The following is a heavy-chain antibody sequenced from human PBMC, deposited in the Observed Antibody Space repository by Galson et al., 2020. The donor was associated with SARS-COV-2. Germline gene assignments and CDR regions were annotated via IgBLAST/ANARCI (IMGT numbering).Heavy chain of an antibody. CDR1: GYTFNTFG. D-gene: IGHD1-1*01. Sequence: ASVKVSCEASGYTFNTFGISWVRQAPGQGPEWMGWITAYNDNTYYAQKFKDRVTMTTDTPTSTAYLELRSLRSDDTAVYYCTRDWNATGYYYGMDVWGQGTTVTVSS. V-gene: IGHV1-18*01. CDR3: TRDWNATGYYYGMDV. J-gene: IGHJ6*02. CDR2: ITAYNDNT.